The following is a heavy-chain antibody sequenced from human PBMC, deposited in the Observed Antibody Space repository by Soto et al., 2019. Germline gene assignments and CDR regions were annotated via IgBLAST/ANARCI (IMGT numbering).Heavy chain of an antibody. J-gene: IGHJ1*01. V-gene: IGHV3-30*03. D-gene: IGHD3-22*01. Sequence: GGSLRLSCAASGFTFSSYGMHWVRQAPGKGLEWVAVISYDGSNKYYADSVKGRFTISRDNSKNTLYLQMNSLRAEDTAVYYCASPEGYYGSSGYPRAEYFQHWGQGTLVTVSS. CDR2: ISYDGSNK. CDR1: GFTFSSYG. CDR3: ASPEGYYGSSGYPRAEYFQH.